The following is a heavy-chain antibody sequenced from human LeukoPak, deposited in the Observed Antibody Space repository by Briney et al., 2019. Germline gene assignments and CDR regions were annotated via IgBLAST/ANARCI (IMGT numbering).Heavy chain of an antibody. CDR2: INPNSGGT. CDR3: ARASRYSSSWYGSDYYYYMDV. CDR1: GYTFTGYY. V-gene: IGHV1-2*02. J-gene: IGHJ6*03. D-gene: IGHD6-13*01. Sequence: ASVKVSCKASGYTFTGYYMHWVRQAPGQGLEWMGWINPNSGGTNYAQKFQGRVTMTRDTSISTAYMELSRLRSDDTAVYYCARASRYSSSWYGSDYYYYMDVWGKGTTVTISS.